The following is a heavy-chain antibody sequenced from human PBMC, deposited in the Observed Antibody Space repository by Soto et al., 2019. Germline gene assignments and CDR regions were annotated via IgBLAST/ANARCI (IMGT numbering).Heavy chain of an antibody. Sequence: EVQLVESGGGLVQPGRSLRLSCAASGFTFDDYAMHWVRQAPGKGLEWVSGISWNSGSIGYADSVKGRFTISRDNAKNSLYLQMSSLRAEDTALYYCAKDNVPGVVVPAAIMDVWGKGTTVTVSS. V-gene: IGHV3-9*01. CDR1: GFTFDDYA. D-gene: IGHD2-2*01. CDR2: ISWNSGSI. CDR3: AKDNVPGVVVPAAIMDV. J-gene: IGHJ6*03.